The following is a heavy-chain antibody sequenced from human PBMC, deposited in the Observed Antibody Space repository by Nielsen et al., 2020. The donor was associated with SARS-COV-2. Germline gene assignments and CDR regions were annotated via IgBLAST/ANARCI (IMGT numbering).Heavy chain of an antibody. CDR3: ARAGDGYSLDY. D-gene: IGHD5-24*01. V-gene: IGHV4-4*02. Sequence: GSLRLSCAVSGGSISSSNWWSWVRQPPGKGLEWIGEIYHSGSTNYNPSLKSRVTISVDKSKNQFSLKLSSVTAADTAVYYCARAGDGYSLDYWGQGTLVTVSS. CDR1: GGSISSSNW. CDR2: IYHSGST. J-gene: IGHJ4*02.